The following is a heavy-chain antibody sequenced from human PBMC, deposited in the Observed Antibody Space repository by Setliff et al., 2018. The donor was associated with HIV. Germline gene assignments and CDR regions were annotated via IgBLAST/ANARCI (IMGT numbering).Heavy chain of an antibody. CDR1: GGSINSTSYY. D-gene: IGHD6-19*01. Sequence: SETLSLTCTVSGGSINSTSYYWGWIRQPPGNGLEWIGSIYHTGSTYYKPSLKSRVTISVDTSKNQFSLKLSSVTAADTAVYYCARGGYSSGWSDMDVWGKGTTVTVSS. J-gene: IGHJ6*03. CDR3: ARGGYSSGWSDMDV. CDR2: IYHTGST. V-gene: IGHV4-39*07.